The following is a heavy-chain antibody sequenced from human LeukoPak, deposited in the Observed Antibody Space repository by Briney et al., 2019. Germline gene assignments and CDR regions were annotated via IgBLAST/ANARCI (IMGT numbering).Heavy chain of an antibody. J-gene: IGHJ5*02. V-gene: IGHV1-69*06. D-gene: IGHD6-6*01. Sequence: SVKVSFKASGGTFNSYAISWVRQAPGQGREGMGGIIPIFGTANYTQKFQGRVTITADKSTSTAYMELSSLRSEDTAVYYCAARENWFDPWGQGTLVTVSS. CDR2: IIPIFGTA. CDR3: AARENWFDP. CDR1: GGTFNSYA.